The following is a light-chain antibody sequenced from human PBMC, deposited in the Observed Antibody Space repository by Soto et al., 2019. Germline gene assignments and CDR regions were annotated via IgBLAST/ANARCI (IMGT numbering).Light chain of an antibody. CDR1: QSISRW. CDR3: QQYNTYSRT. CDR2: DAS. Sequence: DIQMTQSPSTLSASVGDRVTITCRASQSISRWLGWYQQKAGKAPRLLIYDASPLESGVPSRFSGSGSGTEFTLTISSLQPDDFATYYCQQYNTYSRTFGQGTKVQIK. J-gene: IGKJ1*01. V-gene: IGKV1-5*01.